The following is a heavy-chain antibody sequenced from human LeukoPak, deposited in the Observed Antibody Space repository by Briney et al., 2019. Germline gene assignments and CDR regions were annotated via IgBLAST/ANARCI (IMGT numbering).Heavy chain of an antibody. V-gene: IGHV3-15*01. J-gene: IGHJ6*04. D-gene: IGHD2-2*01. CDR3: ARRGRDQLPYYYYGMDV. CDR1: GFTFSNAW. Sequence: GGSLRLSCAASGFTFSNAWMSWVRQAPGKGLEWVGRIKSKTDGGTTDYAAPVKGRFTISRDNAKNSLYLQMNSLRAEDTAVYYCARRGRDQLPYYYYGMDVWGKGTTVTVSS. CDR2: IKSKTDGGTT.